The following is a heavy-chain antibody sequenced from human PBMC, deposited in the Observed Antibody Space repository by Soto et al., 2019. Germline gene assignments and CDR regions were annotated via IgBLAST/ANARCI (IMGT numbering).Heavy chain of an antibody. Sequence: PSETLSLTCTVSGGSISSSSYYWGWIRQPPGKGLEWIASIYYSGSTYYNPSLKSRVTMSVDTSNNQFSLNLISVTAADTAVYYCARRASGSWYFDYWGQGTLVTVSS. D-gene: IGHD6-13*01. CDR2: IYYSGST. CDR3: ARRASGSWYFDY. CDR1: GGSISSSSYY. J-gene: IGHJ4*02. V-gene: IGHV4-39*01.